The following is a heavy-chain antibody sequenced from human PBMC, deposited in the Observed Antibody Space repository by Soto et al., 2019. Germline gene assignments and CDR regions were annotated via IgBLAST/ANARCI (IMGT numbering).Heavy chain of an antibody. D-gene: IGHD3-3*01. V-gene: IGHV4-31*03. CDR1: GGSVSSGGYF. CDR2: IHYNGST. J-gene: IGHJ4*02. Sequence: ASETVSLTCTVSGGSVSSGGYFWSWIRQRPGKGLEWLGYIHYNGSTYYNPSLKRRVAISEDTSKNQFSLKLRSVTAADTAVYYCGRGGGRDYFSPPFDYWGQGTLVTVSS. CDR3: GRGGGRDYFSPPFDY.